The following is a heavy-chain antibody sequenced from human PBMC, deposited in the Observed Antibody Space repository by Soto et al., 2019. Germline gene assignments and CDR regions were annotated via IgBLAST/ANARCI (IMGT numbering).Heavy chain of an antibody. J-gene: IGHJ6*04. Sequence: ASVKVSCKASGYTFTGYYMHWVRQAPGQGLEWMGWINPNSGGTNYAQKFQGWVTMTRDTSISTAYMELSRLRSDDTAVYYCARANPYYYYYGMDVWGKGTTVTV. CDR2: INPNSGGT. CDR1: GYTFTGYY. D-gene: IGHD2-8*01. CDR3: ARANPYYYYYGMDV. V-gene: IGHV1-2*04.